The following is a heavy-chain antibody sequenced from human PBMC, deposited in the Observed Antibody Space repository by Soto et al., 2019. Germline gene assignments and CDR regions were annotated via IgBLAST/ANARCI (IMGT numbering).Heavy chain of an antibody. CDR3: ASDQGSSSWQPRTPYYYGSVV. CDR1: GGSISSGDYY. CDR2: IYYSGST. J-gene: IGHJ6*02. D-gene: IGHD6-13*01. V-gene: IGHV4-30-4*01. Sequence: SETLSLTCTVSGGSISSGDYYWSWIHHPPGKGLEWIGYIYYSGSTYYNPSLKSRVTISVDTSKNQFSLKLSSVTAADTAVYYCASDQGSSSWQPRTPYYYGSVVWDQGTKGTGS.